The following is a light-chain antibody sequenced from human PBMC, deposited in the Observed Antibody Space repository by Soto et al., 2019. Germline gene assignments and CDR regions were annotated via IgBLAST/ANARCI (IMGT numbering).Light chain of an antibody. CDR3: HVWDSLTDDWV. CDR1: NIGGKS. J-gene: IGLJ3*02. CDR2: FDS. Sequence: SYELTQPPSVSVAPGKTASITCRGNNIGGKSVRWYQHKPGQAPVLVIYFDSDRPSGIPERLSGSNSGNTATLTISRVEAGDEADYYCHVWDSLTDDWVFGGGTKLTVL. V-gene: IGLV3-21*04.